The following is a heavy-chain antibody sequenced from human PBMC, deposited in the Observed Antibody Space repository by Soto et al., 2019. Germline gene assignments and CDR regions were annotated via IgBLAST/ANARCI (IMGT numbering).Heavy chain of an antibody. Sequence: ASVKVPCKTSGYTFTSYAMHWVRQAPGQRLEWMGWINAGNGNTKYSQKFQGRVTITTDTSASTAYMELNSLRSEETAVYFCGRQGEGGYNYGYWGQGTLVPVSS. D-gene: IGHD5-12*01. V-gene: IGHV1-3*01. CDR1: GYTFTSYA. CDR3: GRQGEGGYNYGY. CDR2: INAGNGNT. J-gene: IGHJ4*02.